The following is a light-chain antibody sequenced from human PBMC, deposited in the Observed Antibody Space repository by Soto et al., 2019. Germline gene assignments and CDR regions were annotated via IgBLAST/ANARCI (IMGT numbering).Light chain of an antibody. CDR3: CSYAGSYTWV. V-gene: IGLV2-11*01. CDR1: SSDVGGYNY. CDR2: AVN. Sequence: QSALTQPRSVSGSPGQSVTISCTGTSSDVGGYNYVSWYQQHPGKAPKLLIYAVNMRPSGVPDRFSGSKSGNTASLTISGLQAEDEADYSCCSYAGSYTWVFGGGIKVTVL. J-gene: IGLJ3*02.